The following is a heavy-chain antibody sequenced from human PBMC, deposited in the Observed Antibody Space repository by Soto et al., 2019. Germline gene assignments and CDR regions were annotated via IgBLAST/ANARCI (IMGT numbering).Heavy chain of an antibody. CDR3: ARARSGYFDY. CDR1: GFTFSSYS. CDR2: ISSSSSTI. V-gene: IGHV3-48*01. D-gene: IGHD3-3*01. J-gene: IGHJ4*02. Sequence: PGGFLRLSCAASGFTFSSYSMNWVRQAPGKGLEWVSYISSSSSTIYYADSVKGRFTISRDNAKNSLYLQMNSLRAEDTAVYYCARARSGYFDYWGQGTLVTVSS.